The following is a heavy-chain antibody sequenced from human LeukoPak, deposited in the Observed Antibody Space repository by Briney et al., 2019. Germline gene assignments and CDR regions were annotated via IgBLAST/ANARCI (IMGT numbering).Heavy chain of an antibody. CDR1: GGSFSGYY. Sequence: SETLSLTCAVYGGSFSGYYWSWIRQPPGKGLEWIGEVNHSGSTNYNPSLKSRVTISVDTSKNQFSLKLSSVTAADTAVYYCASSTMTVGDYWGQGTLVTVSS. V-gene: IGHV4-34*01. D-gene: IGHD3-22*01. CDR3: ASSTMTVGDY. CDR2: VNHSGST. J-gene: IGHJ4*02.